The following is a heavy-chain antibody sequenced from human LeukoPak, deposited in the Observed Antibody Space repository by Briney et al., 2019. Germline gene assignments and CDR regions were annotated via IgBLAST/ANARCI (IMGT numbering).Heavy chain of an antibody. CDR3: AKGSRVWGTFDP. J-gene: IGHJ5*02. CDR2: ISWNSGRI. D-gene: IGHD3-16*01. Sequence: GGSLRLSCAASGFTFDDYAMHWVRQAPGKGLEWVSGISWNSGRIGYADSVKGRFTISRDNAKNSLYLQMNSLRAEDTALYYCAKGSRVWGTFDPWGQGTLVTVSS. V-gene: IGHV3-9*01. CDR1: GFTFDDYA.